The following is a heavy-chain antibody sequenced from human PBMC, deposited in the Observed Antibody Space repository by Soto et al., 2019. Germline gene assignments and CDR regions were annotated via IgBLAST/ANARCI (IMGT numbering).Heavy chain of an antibody. V-gene: IGHV5-51*01. CDR3: ARQEWAAAVPRGWFDP. Sequence: EVQLVQSGAEVKKPGESLKISCKGSGYSFTSYWIGWVRQMPGKGLEWMGIIYPGDSDTRYSPSFQGQVTISADKSISTAYLQWSSLKASDTAMYYCARQEWAAAVPRGWFDPWGQGTLVTVSS. J-gene: IGHJ5*02. CDR2: IYPGDSDT. D-gene: IGHD6-13*01. CDR1: GYSFTSYW.